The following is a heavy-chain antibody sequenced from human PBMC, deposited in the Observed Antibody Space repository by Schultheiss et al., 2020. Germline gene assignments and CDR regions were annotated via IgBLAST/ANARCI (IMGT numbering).Heavy chain of an antibody. J-gene: IGHJ4*02. CDR3: ARGKRGRGYSYDAIDY. CDR2: INHSGRT. CDR1: GGSFSGYY. V-gene: IGHV4-34*01. D-gene: IGHD5-18*01. Sequence: SETLSLTCAVYGGSFSGYYWSWIRQPPGKGLEWIGEINHSGRTNYNPSLKSRVTISVDTSKNQFSLKLSSVTAADTAVYYCARGKRGRGYSYDAIDYWGQGTLVTVSS.